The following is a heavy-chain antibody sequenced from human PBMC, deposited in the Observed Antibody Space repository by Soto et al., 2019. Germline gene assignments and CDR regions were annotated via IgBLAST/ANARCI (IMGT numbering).Heavy chain of an antibody. V-gene: IGHV3-33*06. D-gene: IGHD6-19*01. J-gene: IGHJ4*02. CDR2: IWYDGSNK. Sequence: GGSLRLSCAASGFTFSSYGMHWVRQAPGKGLEWVAVIWYDGSNKYYADSVKGRFTISRDNSKNTLYLQMNSLRAEDTAVYYCAKDRSSGWPYYFDYWGQGTLVTVSS. CDR1: GFTFSSYG. CDR3: AKDRSSGWPYYFDY.